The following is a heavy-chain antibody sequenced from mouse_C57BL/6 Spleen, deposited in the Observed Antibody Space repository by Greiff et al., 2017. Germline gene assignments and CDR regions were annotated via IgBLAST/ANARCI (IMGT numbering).Heavy chain of an antibody. D-gene: IGHD2-5*01. CDR1: GYTFTDYY. V-gene: IGHV1-26*01. Sequence: EVQLQQSGPELVKPGASVKISCKASGYTFTDYYMNWVKQSHGKSLEWIGDINPNNGGTSYNQKFKGKATLTVDKSSSTAYMELRSLTSEDSAVYYCATYSNYERGFAYWGQGTLVTVAA. CDR3: ATYSNYERGFAY. J-gene: IGHJ3*01. CDR2: INPNNGGT.